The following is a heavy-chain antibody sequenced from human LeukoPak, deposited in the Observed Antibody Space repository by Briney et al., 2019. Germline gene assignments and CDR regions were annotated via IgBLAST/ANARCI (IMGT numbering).Heavy chain of an antibody. V-gene: IGHV3-74*01. CDR3: ARSPNYDIFPGDLDY. CDR2: INSDGSST. J-gene: IGHJ4*02. Sequence: GGSLRLSCAASGFTFSSYWMHWVRQAPGKGLVWVSRINSDGSSTSYADSVKGRFTISRDNAKNTLYLQMNSLRAEDTAVYYCARSPNYDIFPGDLDYWGQGNLVTVSS. D-gene: IGHD3-9*01. CDR1: GFTFSSYW.